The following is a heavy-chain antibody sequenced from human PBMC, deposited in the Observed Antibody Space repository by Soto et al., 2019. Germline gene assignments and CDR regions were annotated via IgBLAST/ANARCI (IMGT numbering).Heavy chain of an antibody. CDR3: TKVGGLYDFWSGPLHFDL. J-gene: IGHJ4*02. CDR2: ISWNSDSI. CDR1: GFIFDDFA. V-gene: IGHV3-9*01. D-gene: IGHD3-3*01. Sequence: ESGGGLVQPGRSLRLSCAGSGFIFDDFAIHWVRQAPGKGLEWGSGISWNSDSIGYADSVKGRFTISRDNTKNALYLQMNSLRVEDTALYYCTKVGGLYDFWSGPLHFDLWGQGTLVTVSS.